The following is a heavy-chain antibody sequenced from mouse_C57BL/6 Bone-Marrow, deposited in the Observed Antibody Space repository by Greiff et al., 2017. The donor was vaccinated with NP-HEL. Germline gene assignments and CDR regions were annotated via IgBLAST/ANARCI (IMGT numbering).Heavy chain of an antibody. CDR3: ASPPFYDCDSRAFAY. D-gene: IGHD1-1*01. CDR2: IDPAYGNT. CDR1: GFNIKNTY. J-gene: IGHJ3*01. Sequence: VQLQQPVAELVRPGASVKLSCTASGFNIKNTYMHWVKQRPEQGLEWIGRIDPAYGNTKYAPKFQGKATLTVDKSSNTAYLQLSSLTSEDTAIYYCASPPFYDCDSRAFAYWGKGTLVTVSA. V-gene: IGHV14-3*01.